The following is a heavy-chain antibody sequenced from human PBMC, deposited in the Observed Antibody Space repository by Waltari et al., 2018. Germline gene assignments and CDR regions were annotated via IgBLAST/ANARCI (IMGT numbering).Heavy chain of an antibody. CDR2: SNPNSGGT. CDR1: GYTFTGYY. CDR3: AREDSSSSSFDY. J-gene: IGHJ4*02. D-gene: IGHD6-6*01. V-gene: IGHV1-2*06. Sequence: QVQLVQSGAEVKKPGASVKVSCKASGYTFTGYYMHWVRQAPGQGLEWMGRSNPNSGGTNNAQKVKGRVTKTRDTSISTAYMELSRLRSDDTAVYYCAREDSSSSSFDYWGQGTLVTVSS.